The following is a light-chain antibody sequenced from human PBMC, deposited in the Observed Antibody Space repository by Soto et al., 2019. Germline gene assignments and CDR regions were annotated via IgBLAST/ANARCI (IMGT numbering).Light chain of an antibody. J-gene: IGLJ2*01. CDR3: SSYTSRSTPV. V-gene: IGLV2-14*01. CDR1: SSDVGTYKY. CDR2: EVS. Sequence: QSALTQPASVSGSPGQSITISCTGTSSDVGTYKYVSWYQQLPGKAPKLMIYEVSNRPSGVSNRFSGSNSGNTASLTISELQADDEADYYCSSYTSRSTPVFGGGTKLTVL.